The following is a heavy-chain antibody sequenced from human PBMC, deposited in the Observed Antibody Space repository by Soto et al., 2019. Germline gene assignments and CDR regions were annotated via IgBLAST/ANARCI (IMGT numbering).Heavy chain of an antibody. J-gene: IGHJ4*02. CDR2: IYYSGST. Sequence: SETLSLTCTVSGGSISSSSYYWGWIRQPPGKGLEWIGSIYYSGSTYYNPSLKSRVTISVDTSKNQFSLKLSSVTAADTAVYYCARLIAVPDYWGQGTLVTVSS. CDR1: GGSISSSSYY. D-gene: IGHD6-19*01. V-gene: IGHV4-39*01. CDR3: ARLIAVPDY.